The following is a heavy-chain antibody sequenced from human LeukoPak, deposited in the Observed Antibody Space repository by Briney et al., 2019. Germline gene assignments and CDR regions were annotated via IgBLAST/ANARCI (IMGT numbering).Heavy chain of an antibody. J-gene: IGHJ4*02. V-gene: IGHV3-7*01. CDR2: IKEDGSEE. D-gene: IGHD4-17*01. CDR1: GFTLRSSW. CDR3: ARNTVSAAGDY. Sequence: PGGSLRLSCAASGFTLRSSWMTWVRQAPGKGLEWVANIKEDGSEENYVDSVKGRFTISRDNAKNSLYLQMNGLGAEGTAVYYCARNTVSAAGDYWGQGTLVIVSS.